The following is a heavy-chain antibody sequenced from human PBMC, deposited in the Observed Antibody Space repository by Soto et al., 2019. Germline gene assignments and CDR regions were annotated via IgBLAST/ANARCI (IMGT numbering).Heavy chain of an antibody. CDR3: ARDRVYSSSSHWFDP. CDR2: IYYSGST. J-gene: IGHJ5*02. D-gene: IGHD6-6*01. V-gene: IGHV4-59*01. CDR1: GGSISSYY. Sequence: PSETLSLTCTVSGGSISSYYWSWIRQPPGKGLEWIGYIYYSGSTNYNPSLKSRVTISVDTSKNQFSLKLSSVTAADTAVYYCARDRVYSSSSHWFDPWGQGTLVTVSS.